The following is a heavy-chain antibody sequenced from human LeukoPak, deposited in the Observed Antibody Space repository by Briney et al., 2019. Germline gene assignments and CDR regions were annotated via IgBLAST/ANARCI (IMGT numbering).Heavy chain of an antibody. D-gene: IGHD1-14*01. V-gene: IGHV4-4*07. CDR1: GGSITGYY. CDR3: ARGRYESTRLSADYYYYMDV. Sequence: SETLSLTCTVSGGSITGYYWSWIRQPAGKGLEWIGRSYTSGSTIYNPSLKSRVTMSVDTSKNQFSLRLSSVTAADTAVYYCARGRYESTRLSADYYYYMDVWGKGTTVTVSS. J-gene: IGHJ6*03. CDR2: SYTSGST.